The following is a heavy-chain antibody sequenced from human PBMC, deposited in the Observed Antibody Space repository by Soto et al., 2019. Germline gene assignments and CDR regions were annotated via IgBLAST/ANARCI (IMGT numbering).Heavy chain of an antibody. CDR2: ISGTGATT. V-gene: IGHV3-23*01. CDR3: AKGTSSNWRNFDY. Sequence: EVQVLESGGGLVQPGGSLRLSCAASGFTFSTSAMSWVRQAPGKGLEWVSTISGTGATTHYADSVQGRFTISRDNSKNTLYLQMSSLRVEDTAVYYCAKGTSSNWRNFDYWGQGTLVTVSS. CDR1: GFTFSTSA. J-gene: IGHJ4*02. D-gene: IGHD6-13*01.